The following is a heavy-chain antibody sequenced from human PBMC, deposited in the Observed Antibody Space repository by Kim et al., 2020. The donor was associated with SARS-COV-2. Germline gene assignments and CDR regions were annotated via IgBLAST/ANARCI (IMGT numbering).Heavy chain of an antibody. J-gene: IGHJ6*02. Sequence: GGSLRLSCAASGFTFSSYAMSWVRQAPGKGLEWVSAISGSGGSTYYADSVKGRFTISRDNSKNTLYLQMNSPRAEDTAVYYCAKENRNVTWTFLHYYYYFYGVDVWGHETTVTVSS. CDR1: GFTFSSYA. CDR3: AKENRNVTWTFLHYYYYFYGVDV. V-gene: IGHV3-23*01. CDR2: ISGSGGST. D-gene: IGHD3-16*01.